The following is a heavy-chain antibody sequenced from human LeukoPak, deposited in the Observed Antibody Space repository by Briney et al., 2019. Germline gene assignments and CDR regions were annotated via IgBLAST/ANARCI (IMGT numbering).Heavy chain of an antibody. CDR3: ARHAGIAAAVIDY. J-gene: IGHJ4*02. D-gene: IGHD6-13*01. CDR1: GGSISSSSYD. CDR2: IYYSGST. Sequence: SETLSPACTVSGGSISSSSYDSGWIRQPPGKGLEWIGNIYYSGSTYYNPSLKSRVTISVDTSKNQLYLKLSSVTAADTAVYYCARHAGIAAAVIDYWGQGTLVTVSS. V-gene: IGHV4-39*01.